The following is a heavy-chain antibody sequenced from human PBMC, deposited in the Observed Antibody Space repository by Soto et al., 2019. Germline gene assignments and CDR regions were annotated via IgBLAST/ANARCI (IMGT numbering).Heavy chain of an antibody. Sequence: SETLSLTCAVSGYSISSGYYWGWIRQPPGKGLEWIGSIYHSGSTYYNPSLKSRVTISVDTSKNQFSLKLSSVTAADTAVYYCARDHYDSSGYYWRDNWFDPWGQGTLVTVS. J-gene: IGHJ5*02. CDR1: GYSISSGYY. V-gene: IGHV4-38-2*02. CDR3: ARDHYDSSGYYWRDNWFDP. D-gene: IGHD3-22*01. CDR2: IYHSGST.